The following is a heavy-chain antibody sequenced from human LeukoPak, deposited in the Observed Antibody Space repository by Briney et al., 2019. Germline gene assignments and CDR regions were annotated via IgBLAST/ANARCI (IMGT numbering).Heavy chain of an antibody. V-gene: IGHV3-21*01. D-gene: IGHD3-22*01. CDR2: ISSSSSYI. J-gene: IGHJ4*02. Sequence: GGSLRLSCAASGFTFSSYSMNWVRQAPGKGLEWVSSISSSSSYIYYADSVKGRFTISRDNAKNSLYLQMNSLRAEDTAVYYCAKTRAYDSSGYPLGFDYWGQGTLVTVSS. CDR1: GFTFSSYS. CDR3: AKTRAYDSSGYPLGFDY.